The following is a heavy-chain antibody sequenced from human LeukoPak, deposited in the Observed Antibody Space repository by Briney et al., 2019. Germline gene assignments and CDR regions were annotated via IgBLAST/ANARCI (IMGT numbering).Heavy chain of an antibody. V-gene: IGHV3-21*04. J-gene: IGHJ3*02. D-gene: IGHD6-19*01. CDR1: GFTLRYYQ. CDR3: AREWLVVRGAFDI. Sequence: GGSLRLSRATSGFTLRYYQMNWVRQAPGKGLKWVSSISSSSSYIYYADSVKGRFTISRDNAKNSLYLQMNSLRAEDTAVYYCAREWLVVRGAFDIWGQGTMVTVSS. CDR2: ISSSSSYI.